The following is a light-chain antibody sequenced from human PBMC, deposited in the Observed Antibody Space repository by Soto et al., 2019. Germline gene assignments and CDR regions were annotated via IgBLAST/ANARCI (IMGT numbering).Light chain of an antibody. CDR2: DAS. CDR1: QSVSSY. CDR3: QQRSNWPLT. V-gene: IGKV3-11*01. Sequence: IVMPQFPANLYVSPGERASLSCRASQSVSSYLAWYQQKPGQAPRLLIYDASNRATGIPARFSGSGSGTDITLTISSLEPEDFAVYYGQQRSNWPLTFGGGTKVDIK. J-gene: IGKJ4*01.